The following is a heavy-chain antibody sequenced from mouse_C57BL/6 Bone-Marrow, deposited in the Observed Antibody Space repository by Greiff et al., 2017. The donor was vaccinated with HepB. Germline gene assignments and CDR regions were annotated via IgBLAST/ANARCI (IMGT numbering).Heavy chain of an antibody. D-gene: IGHD2-5*01. J-gene: IGHJ3*01. Sequence: EVKLVESGGGLVKPGGSLKLSCAASGFTFSSYAMSWVRQTPEKRLEWVATISAGGSYTYYPDNVKGRFTISRDNAKNNLYLQMSHLKSEDTAMYYCARDYSNHRGLAYWGQGTLVTVSA. CDR1: GFTFSSYA. CDR2: ISAGGSYT. CDR3: ARDYSNHRGLAY. V-gene: IGHV5-4*01.